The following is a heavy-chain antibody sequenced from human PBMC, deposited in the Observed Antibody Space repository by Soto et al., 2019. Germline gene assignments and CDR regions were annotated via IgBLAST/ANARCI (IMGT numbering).Heavy chain of an antibody. CDR2: IRRGRDT. J-gene: IGHJ6*02. CDR1: GFTFSNYY. D-gene: IGHD2-21*02. CDR3: AREETAWPLAYGLDV. V-gene: IGHV3-21*01. Sequence: GGSLRLSCAVSGFTFSNYYIHWVRQAPRKGLEWVSSIRRGRDTFYANSVKGRFSTSRDDATSSVSLQMNSLRGEDTAVYFCAREETAWPLAYGLDVWGQGTTVTVS.